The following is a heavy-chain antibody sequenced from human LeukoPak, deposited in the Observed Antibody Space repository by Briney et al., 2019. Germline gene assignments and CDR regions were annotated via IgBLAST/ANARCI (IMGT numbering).Heavy chain of an antibody. Sequence: GASVKVSCKASGGTFSSYAISWVRQAPGQGLEWMGGIIPIFGTANYAQKFQGRVTITADKSTSTAYMELSSLGSEDTAVYYCARDRGYCSSTSCYGPDWYFDLWGRGTLVTVSS. D-gene: IGHD2-2*01. CDR2: IIPIFGTA. CDR1: GGTFSSYA. J-gene: IGHJ2*01. V-gene: IGHV1-69*06. CDR3: ARDRGYCSSTSCYGPDWYFDL.